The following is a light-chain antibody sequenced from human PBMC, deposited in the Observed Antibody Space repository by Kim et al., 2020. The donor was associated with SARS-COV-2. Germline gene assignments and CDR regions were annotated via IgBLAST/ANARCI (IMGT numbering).Light chain of an antibody. CDR3: QAWASSNWV. CDR1: KLGDKY. CDR2: QDS. Sequence: SYELTQPPSVSVSPGQTASITCSGDKLGDKYACWYQQKPGQSPVLVIYQDSKRPSGIPERFSGSNSGNTATLTISGPQAMDEADYYCQAWASSNWVFGGG. J-gene: IGLJ3*02. V-gene: IGLV3-1*01.